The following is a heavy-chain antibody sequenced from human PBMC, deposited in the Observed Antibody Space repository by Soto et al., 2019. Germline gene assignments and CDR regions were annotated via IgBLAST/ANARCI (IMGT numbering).Heavy chain of an antibody. D-gene: IGHD2-8*01. V-gene: IGHV4-34*01. CDR3: TTDPFNGQKYFQH. J-gene: IGHJ1*01. CDR2: INHSGST. Sequence: SETLSLTCAVYGGSFSGYYWSWIRQPPGKGLEWIGEINHSGSTNYNPSLKSRVTISVDTSKNQFSLKLTSVTAEDTAVYYCTTDPFNGQKYFQHWGQGTLVTVSS. CDR1: GGSFSGYY.